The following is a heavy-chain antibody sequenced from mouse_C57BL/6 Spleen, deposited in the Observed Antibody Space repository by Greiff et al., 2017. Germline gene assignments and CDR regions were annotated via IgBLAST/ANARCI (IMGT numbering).Heavy chain of an antibody. CDR2: IYPRDGST. Sequence: QVQLQQSDAELVKPGASVKISCKVSGYTFTDHTIHWMKQRPEQGLEWIGYIYPRDGSTKYNEKFKGKATLTADKSSSTAYMQLNSLTSEDSAVYFCARWGLRYDYDVDYAMDYWGQGTSVTVSS. D-gene: IGHD2-4*01. CDR1: GYTFTDHT. CDR3: ARWGLRYDYDVDYAMDY. J-gene: IGHJ4*01. V-gene: IGHV1-78*01.